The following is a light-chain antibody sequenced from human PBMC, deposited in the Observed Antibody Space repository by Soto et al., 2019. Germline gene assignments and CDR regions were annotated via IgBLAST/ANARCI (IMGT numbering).Light chain of an antibody. CDR3: QQRNIWPPVT. CDR1: PSVTNY. J-gene: IGKJ5*01. Sequence: EIVLTQSQANLSLSPGERATLSCRASPSVTNYLAWYQQKPGQPPRLLIYGAFNRAAGIPARFSGSGSGTDFTLTISSLEPEDSAVYYCQQRNIWPPVTFGQGTRLEIK. V-gene: IGKV3-11*01. CDR2: GAF.